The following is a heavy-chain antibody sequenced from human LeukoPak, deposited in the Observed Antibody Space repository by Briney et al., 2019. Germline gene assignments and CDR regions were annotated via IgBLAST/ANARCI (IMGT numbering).Heavy chain of an antibody. CDR3: ARAIAVAGTTMDFQR. CDR1: GYAFTSYG. D-gene: IGHD6-19*01. CDR2: ISAYNGNT. Sequence: ASVKVSCKASGYAFTSYGISWVRQAPGQGLEWMGWISAYNGNTNYAQKLQGGVTMTTDTSTSTAYMELRSLRSDDTAVYYCARAIAVAGTTMDFQRWGQGTLVTVSS. V-gene: IGHV1-18*01. J-gene: IGHJ1*01.